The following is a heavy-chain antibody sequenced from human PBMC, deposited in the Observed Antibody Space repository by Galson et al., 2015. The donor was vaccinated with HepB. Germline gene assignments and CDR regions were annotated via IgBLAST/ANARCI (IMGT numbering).Heavy chain of an antibody. CDR2: IYSGGST. Sequence: SLRLSCAASGFTFDDYGMSWVRQAPGKGLEWVSVIYSGGSTYYADSVKGRLTISRHNSKNTLYLQMNSLRAEDTSVYYCARSYGEYVDAFDIWGQGTMVTVSS. CDR3: ARSYGEYVDAFDI. D-gene: IGHD4-17*01. J-gene: IGHJ3*02. V-gene: IGHV3-53*04. CDR1: GFTFDDYG.